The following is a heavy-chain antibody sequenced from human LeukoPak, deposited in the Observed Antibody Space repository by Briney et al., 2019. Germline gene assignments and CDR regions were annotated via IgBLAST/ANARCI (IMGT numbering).Heavy chain of an antibody. Sequence: ASVKVCCKASAYTFTNYDINLMRQATGQGLEWMGWMNPNSGNTGYAQKFQGRVTMTRNTSIRTAYMELSSLRSEDTAVYYCARVNCSSTSCRSKFLDYWGQGTLVTVSS. CDR1: AYTFTNYD. CDR2: MNPNSGNT. V-gene: IGHV1-8*01. D-gene: IGHD2-2*01. CDR3: ARVNCSSTSCRSKFLDY. J-gene: IGHJ4*02.